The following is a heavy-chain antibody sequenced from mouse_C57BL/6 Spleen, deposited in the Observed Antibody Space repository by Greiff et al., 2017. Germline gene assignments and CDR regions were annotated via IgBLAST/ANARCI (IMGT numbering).Heavy chain of an antibody. J-gene: IGHJ2*01. D-gene: IGHD1-1*01. CDR3: ARYGTTVVAPFDY. CDR1: GYAFSSYW. Sequence: VKLVESGAELVKPGASVKISCKASGYAFSSYWMNWVKQRPGKGLEWIGQIYPGDGDTNYNGKFKGKATLTADKSSSTAYMQLSSLTSEDSAVYFCARYGTTVVAPFDYWGQGTTLTVSS. V-gene: IGHV1-80*01. CDR2: IYPGDGDT.